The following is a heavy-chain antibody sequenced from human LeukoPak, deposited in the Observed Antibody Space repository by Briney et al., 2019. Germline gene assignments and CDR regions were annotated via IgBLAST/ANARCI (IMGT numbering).Heavy chain of an antibody. J-gene: IGHJ6*03. CDR2: INHSGSI. D-gene: IGHD3-9*01. CDR3: ARRPLRYAVIGYNYMDV. CDR1: GGSLRGNY. Sequence: SETLSLTCAVYGGSLRGNYWSWIRQPPGKGLEWMGEINHSGSINHNPSLKSRVTISVDTSTNQFSLKLTSVTAADTAVYYCARRPLRYAVIGYNYMDVWGRGTTVTISS. V-gene: IGHV4-34*01.